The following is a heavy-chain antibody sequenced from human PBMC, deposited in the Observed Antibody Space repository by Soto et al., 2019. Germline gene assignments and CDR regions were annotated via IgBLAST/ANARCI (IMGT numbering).Heavy chain of an antibody. D-gene: IGHD6-13*01. V-gene: IGHV4-59*01. CDR1: GFTFSDSY. CDR3: ARDEGEESGSSTWFDY. J-gene: IGHJ4*02. Sequence: GSLRLSCAASGFTFSDSYMSWIRQAPGKGLEWIGYIHYSGSTKYNHSLKSRVTISVDTSKNQFSLKVSSVTAADTAVYYCARDEGEESGSSTWFDYWGQGNLVTVS. CDR2: IHYSGST.